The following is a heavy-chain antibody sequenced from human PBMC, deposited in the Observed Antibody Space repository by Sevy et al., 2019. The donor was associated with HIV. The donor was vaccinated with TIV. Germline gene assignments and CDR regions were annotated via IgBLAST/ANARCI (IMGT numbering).Heavy chain of an antibody. Sequence: SETLSLTCAVYGGSFSGYYWSRIRQPPGKGLEWIGEINHSGSTNYNPSLKSRVTISVDTSKNQFSLKLSSVTAADTAVYYCAANYYDSSADAFDIWGQGTMVTVSS. J-gene: IGHJ3*02. CDR1: GGSFSGYY. CDR2: INHSGST. D-gene: IGHD3-22*01. CDR3: AANYYDSSADAFDI. V-gene: IGHV4-34*01.